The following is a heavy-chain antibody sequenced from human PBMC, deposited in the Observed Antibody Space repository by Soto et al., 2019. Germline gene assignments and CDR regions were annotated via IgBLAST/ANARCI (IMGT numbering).Heavy chain of an antibody. J-gene: IGHJ4*02. D-gene: IGHD3-22*01. Sequence: PGGSLRLSCAASGFTFSSYGMHWVRQAPGKGLEWVAVISYDGSNKYYADSVKGRFTISRDNSKNTLYLQMNSLRAEDTAVYYCAKGRTYTYYYDSSGYSNFDYWGQGTLVTVSS. CDR2: ISYDGSNK. CDR1: GFTFSSYG. CDR3: AKGRTYTYYYDSSGYSNFDY. V-gene: IGHV3-30*18.